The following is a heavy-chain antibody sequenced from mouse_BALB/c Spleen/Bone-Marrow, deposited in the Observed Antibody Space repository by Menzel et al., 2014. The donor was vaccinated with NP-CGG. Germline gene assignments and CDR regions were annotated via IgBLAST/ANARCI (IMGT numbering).Heavy chain of an antibody. V-gene: IGHV3-2*02. CDR3: ARLALNDWYFDV. CDR1: GYSITSDYA. Sequence: DVHLVESGPGLVKPSQSLSLTCTVTGYSITSDYAWNWIRQFPGKKLEWMGYMSYSGTTSYNPSLKSRISITRDTSKNQFFLQLNSVTTEDTATYYCARLALNDWYFDVWGAGTTVTVSS. CDR2: MSYSGTT. J-gene: IGHJ1*01.